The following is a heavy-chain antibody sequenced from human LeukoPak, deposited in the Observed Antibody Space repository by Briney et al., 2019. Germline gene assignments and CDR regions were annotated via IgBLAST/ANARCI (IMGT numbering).Heavy chain of an antibody. CDR2: INHSGST. D-gene: IGHD3-10*01. CDR3: ARRSPRYYYGSGSYSFDY. CDR1: GGSFSGYY. Sequence: SETLSLTCAVYGGSFSGYYWSWIRQPPGKGLEWIGEINHSGSTNYNPSLKSRGTISVDTSKNQFSLKLSSVTAADTAVYYCARRSPRYYYGSGSYSFDYWGQGTLVTVSS. V-gene: IGHV4-34*01. J-gene: IGHJ4*02.